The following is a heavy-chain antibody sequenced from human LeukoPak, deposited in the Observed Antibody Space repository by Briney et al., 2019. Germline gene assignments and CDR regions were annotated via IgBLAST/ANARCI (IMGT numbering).Heavy chain of an antibody. CDR1: GFTFSSYA. J-gene: IGHJ5*02. Sequence: PGGSLRLSCAASGFTFSSYAMSWVRQAPGKGLEWVSAISGSGGSTYYADSVKGRFTISRDNSKNTLYLQMNSLRAEDTAVYYCANTNMVLWSGYSFWFDPWGQGTLVTVSS. CDR3: ANTNMVLWSGYSFWFDP. CDR2: ISGSGGST. D-gene: IGHD3-3*01. V-gene: IGHV3-23*01.